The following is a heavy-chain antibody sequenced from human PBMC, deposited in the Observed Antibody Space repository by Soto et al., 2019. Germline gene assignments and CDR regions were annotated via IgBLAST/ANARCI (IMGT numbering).Heavy chain of an antibody. D-gene: IGHD6-19*01. CDR2: ISGSGGST. CDR3: AKDVRFDSSGPDY. Sequence: PGGSLRLSCAASGFTFSYAMSWVRQAPGKGLEWVSAISGSGGSTYYADSVKGRFTISRDNSKNTLYLQMNSLRAEDTAVYYCAKDVRFDSSGPDYWGQGTLVTVSS. CDR1: GFTFSYA. J-gene: IGHJ4*02. V-gene: IGHV3-23*01.